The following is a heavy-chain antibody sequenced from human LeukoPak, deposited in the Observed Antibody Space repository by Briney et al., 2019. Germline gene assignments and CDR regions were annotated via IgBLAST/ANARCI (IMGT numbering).Heavy chain of an antibody. CDR1: GVPISSGGYS. D-gene: IGHD3-3*01. J-gene: IGHJ2*01. Sequence: SQTLSLTCAVSGVPISSGGYSWSWPRQPPGQGLEWLGDIYHTGSTDYNPSLKSRLTISLDGSKNQFSLEVTSVTAADTAVYYCARAVSIVGPYYFDLWGRGTLVTVSS. V-gene: IGHV4-30-2*01. CDR2: IYHTGST. CDR3: ARAVSIVGPYYFDL.